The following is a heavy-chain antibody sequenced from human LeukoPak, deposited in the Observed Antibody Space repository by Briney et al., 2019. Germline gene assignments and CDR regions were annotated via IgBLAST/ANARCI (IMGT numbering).Heavy chain of an antibody. CDR1: GFTFDDYT. J-gene: IGHJ4*02. D-gene: IGHD6-6*01. CDR3: AKLADSSSSRSG. CDR2: ISWDGGST. V-gene: IGHV3-43*01. Sequence: PPGGSLRLSCAASGFTFDDYTMHWVRQAPGKGLEWVSLISWDGGSTYYADSVKGRFTISRDNSENSLYLQMNSLKTEDTALYYCAKLADSSSSRSGWGQGTLVTVSS.